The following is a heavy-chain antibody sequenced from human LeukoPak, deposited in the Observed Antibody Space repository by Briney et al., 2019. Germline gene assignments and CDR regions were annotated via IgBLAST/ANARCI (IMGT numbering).Heavy chain of an antibody. CDR3: AKSSYYYDSSGYSD. J-gene: IGHJ4*02. Sequence: PGGSLRLSCAASGFTFSSYAMSWVRQAPGKGLEWVSAISGNGGSTYYADSVKGRFTISRDNSKNTLYLQMNSLRAEDTAVYYCAKSSYYYDSSGYSDWGQGTLVTVSS. CDR2: ISGNGGST. D-gene: IGHD3-22*01. V-gene: IGHV3-23*01. CDR1: GFTFSSYA.